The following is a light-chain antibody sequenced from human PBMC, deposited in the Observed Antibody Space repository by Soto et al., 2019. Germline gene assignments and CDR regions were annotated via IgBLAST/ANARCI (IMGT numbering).Light chain of an antibody. CDR1: QRVSSN. V-gene: IGKV3-15*01. CDR2: GAS. CDR3: QQYNNWPPT. J-gene: IGKJ4*01. Sequence: EIVMTQSPATLSVSPGERATLSCRASQRVSSNLAWYQQKPGQAPRLLIYGASTRATGIPARFSGSGSGTEFPLTISSLQSEDFAVYHCQQYNNWPPTFGGGTKVEIK.